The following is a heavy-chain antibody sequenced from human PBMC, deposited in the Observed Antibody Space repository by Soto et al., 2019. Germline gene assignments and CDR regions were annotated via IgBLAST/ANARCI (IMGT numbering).Heavy chain of an antibody. CDR3: ARDPSWGDHSYAFDL. J-gene: IGHJ3*01. CDR1: GFTVSSNY. Sequence: GGSLRLSCAASGFTVSSNYMSWVRQAPGKGLEWVSVIYSDDSTYYADSVKGRFTISRHNSKNTLYLQMNSLRPEDTAVYYCARDPSWGDHSYAFDLWGQGTMVTVSS. CDR2: IYSDDST. V-gene: IGHV3-53*04. D-gene: IGHD2-21*02.